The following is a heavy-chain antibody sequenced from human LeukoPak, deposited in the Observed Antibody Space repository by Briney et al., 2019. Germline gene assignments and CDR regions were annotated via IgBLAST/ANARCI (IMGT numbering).Heavy chain of an antibody. CDR1: GYTFTVYY. CDR2: INPNSGGT. D-gene: IGHD6-13*01. J-gene: IGHJ4*02. V-gene: IGHV1-2*02. CDR3: ARNLYSSSWYVSDY. Sequence: ASVKVSCAASGYTFTVYYIHWVRQAPGQGLGWMGWINPNSGGTNYAQKFQGRVTMTRDTSISTAYMELSRLRSDDTAVYFCARNLYSSSWYVSDYWAREPWSPSPQ.